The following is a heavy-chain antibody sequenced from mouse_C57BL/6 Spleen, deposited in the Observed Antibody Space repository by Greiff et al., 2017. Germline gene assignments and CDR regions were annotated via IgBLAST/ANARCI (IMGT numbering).Heavy chain of an antibody. V-gene: IGHV1-7*01. Sequence: QVQLQQSGAELAKPGASVKLSCKASGYTFTSYWMHWVKQRPGQGLEWIGYINPSSGYTKYNQKFKDKATLTADKSTSTAYMQLSSLTYEDSAVYYCARPVTDWYFDVWGTGTTVTVSS. CDR1: GYTFTSYW. J-gene: IGHJ1*03. CDR2: INPSSGYT. CDR3: ARPVTDWYFDV. D-gene: IGHD2-1*01.